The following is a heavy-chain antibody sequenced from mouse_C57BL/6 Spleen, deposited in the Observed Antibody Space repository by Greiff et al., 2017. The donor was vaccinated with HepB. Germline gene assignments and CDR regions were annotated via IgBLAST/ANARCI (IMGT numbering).Heavy chain of an antibody. CDR1: GFNIKDYY. J-gene: IGHJ3*01. CDR2: IDPEDGET. V-gene: IGHV14-2*01. CDR3: AFHYYGSSYVRFAY. D-gene: IGHD1-1*01. Sequence: EVQLQQSGAELVKPGASDKLSCTASGFNIKDYYMHWVKQRTEQGLEWIGRIDPEDGETKYAPKFQGKATITADTSSNTAYLQRSSLTSEDTAVYYCAFHYYGSSYVRFAYWGQGTLVTVSA.